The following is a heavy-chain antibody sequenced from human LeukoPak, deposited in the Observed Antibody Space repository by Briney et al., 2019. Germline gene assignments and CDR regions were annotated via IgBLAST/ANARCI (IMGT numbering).Heavy chain of an antibody. CDR2: ISAYNGNT. CDR3: ARGFSRFDWLRNWFDP. Sequence: ASVKVSCKASGDTFTSYGISWVRQAPGQGLEWMGWISAYNGNTNYAQRLQGRVTMTTDTSTSTAYMELRSLRSDDTAVYYCARGFSRFDWLRNWFDPWGQGTLVTVSS. D-gene: IGHD3-9*01. V-gene: IGHV1-18*01. J-gene: IGHJ5*02. CDR1: GDTFTSYG.